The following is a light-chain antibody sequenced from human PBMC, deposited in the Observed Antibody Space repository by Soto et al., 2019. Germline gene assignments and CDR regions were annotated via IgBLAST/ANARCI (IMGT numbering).Light chain of an antibody. Sequence: DIQMTQSPSSLFASVGDRVTITCRASQNINRYLNWYQQKPGKAPKLRIYAASTLQRGVPSRFSHSGSGTDFTLTISSLQPEDFATYACQQSYSSPMYTFGHGTKLQ. CDR2: AAS. CDR3: QQSYSSPMYT. V-gene: IGKV1-39*01. CDR1: QNINRY. J-gene: IGKJ2*01.